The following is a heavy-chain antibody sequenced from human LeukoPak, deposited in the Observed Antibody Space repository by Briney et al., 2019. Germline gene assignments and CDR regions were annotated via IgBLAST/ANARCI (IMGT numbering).Heavy chain of an antibody. CDR3: ARDSITITVVTRIWYFDL. J-gene: IGHJ2*01. CDR2: IYYSGST. V-gene: IGHV4-31*03. Sequence: SQTLSLTCTVSGGSISSGGYYWSWIRQHPGKGLEWIGYIYYSGSTYYNPSLKSRVSISVDTSKNQVSLKLNSVTAADTAVYYCARDSITITVVTRIWYFDLWGRGTLVTVSS. CDR1: GGSISSGGYY. D-gene: IGHD4-23*01.